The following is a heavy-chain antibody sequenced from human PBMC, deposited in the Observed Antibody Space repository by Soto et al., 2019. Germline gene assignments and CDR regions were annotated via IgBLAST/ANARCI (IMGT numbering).Heavy chain of an antibody. J-gene: IGHJ6*02. Sequence: EVQLVESGGGLIQPGGSLRLSCAASGFTVSSYYMSWVRQAPGKGLEWVSVIYSGGSTYYADSVKGRFTIPRDNSNNPLHLHMNSLGAADTAVYYSATVVSIAFYYPQPMDVWGQWTAVTVSS. CDR2: IYSGGST. V-gene: IGHV3-53*01. CDR1: GFTVSSYY. D-gene: IGHD3-22*01. CDR3: ATVVSIAFYYPQPMDV.